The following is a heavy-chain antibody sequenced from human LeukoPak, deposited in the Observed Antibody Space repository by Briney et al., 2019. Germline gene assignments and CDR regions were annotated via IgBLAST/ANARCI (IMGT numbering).Heavy chain of an antibody. V-gene: IGHV3-53*01. CDR3: ARDSVLGGYYYGMDV. CDR2: IYSGGST. J-gene: IGHJ6*02. CDR1: GFTVSSSY. Sequence: PGGSLRLSCVASGFTVSSSYMSWVRQAPGKGLEWVSVIYSGGSTYYADSVKGRFTISRDNSKNTLYLQMNSLRAEDTAVYYCARDSVLGGYYYGMDVWGQGTTVTVSS. D-gene: IGHD2-15*01.